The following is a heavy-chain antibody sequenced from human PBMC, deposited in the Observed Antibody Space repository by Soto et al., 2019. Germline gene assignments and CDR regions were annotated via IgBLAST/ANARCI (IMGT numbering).Heavy chain of an antibody. J-gene: IGHJ6*02. V-gene: IGHV3-15*01. CDR3: TTAPFSFITLPGTSFLIGMDV. CDR2: IKSNTDGGAT. CDR1: GFTFSNSR. Sequence: GGSLRLSCAASGFTFSNSRMSWIRKAPGKGLEWVGYIKSNTDGGATDYAAPVKGRFTVSRDDSRNTLYLQLNSLKTEDTAVYYCTTAPFSFITLPGTSFLIGMDVWGQGTTVTAP. D-gene: IGHD3-10*01.